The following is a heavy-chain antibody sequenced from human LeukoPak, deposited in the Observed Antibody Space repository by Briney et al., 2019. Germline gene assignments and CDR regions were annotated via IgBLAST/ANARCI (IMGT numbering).Heavy chain of an antibody. V-gene: IGHV4-59*08. CDR3: ARRRLIGDSYYFDY. CDR2: IYYSGTT. J-gene: IGHJ4*02. D-gene: IGHD6-25*01. Sequence: SETLSLTCTVSGGSISYYYWSWIRQSPGKGLEWIGYIYYSGTTNYNPSLKSRVTISVDTSKNQFSLKLSSVTAADTAVYYCARRRLIGDSYYFDYWGQGTLVTVSS. CDR1: GGSISYYY.